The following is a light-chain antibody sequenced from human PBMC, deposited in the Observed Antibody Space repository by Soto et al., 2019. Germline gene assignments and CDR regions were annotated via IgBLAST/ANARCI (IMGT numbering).Light chain of an antibody. CDR2: GAS. V-gene: IGKV3-20*01. CDR1: QSVSSSY. CDR3: QQYGSSPGT. Sequence: EIVLTQSPGTLSLSPGERATLSCRASQSVSSSYLAWYQQKPGQAPRLLIYGASSRATGIPDRFSGSGSGTDFTLTIRRLGPEDFAVYYCQQYGSSPGTFGQGTKLEIK. J-gene: IGKJ2*01.